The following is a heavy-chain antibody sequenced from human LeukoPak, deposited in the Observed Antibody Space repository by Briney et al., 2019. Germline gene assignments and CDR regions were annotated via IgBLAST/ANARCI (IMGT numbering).Heavy chain of an antibody. J-gene: IGHJ4*02. CDR3: AKDRSSTHPKSSSDY. D-gene: IGHD2/OR15-2a*01. V-gene: IGHV3-23*01. CDR2: ISGIGAST. Sequence: GGSLRLSCAASGFTFSTYAMNWVRQAPGKGLEWVSAISGIGASTYYADSVKGRFTISRDNSKNTLSLQMNSLRAEDTAVYYCAKDRSSTHPKSSSDYWGQGTLVTVSS. CDR1: GFTFSTYA.